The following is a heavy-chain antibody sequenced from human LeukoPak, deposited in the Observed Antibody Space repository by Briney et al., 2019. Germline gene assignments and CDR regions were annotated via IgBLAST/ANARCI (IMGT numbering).Heavy chain of an antibody. D-gene: IGHD2-2*01. CDR1: GYTFTSYG. V-gene: IGHV1-18*01. J-gene: IGHJ4*02. CDR3: ARGDIVVVPAWFDY. CDR2: ISAYNGNT. Sequence: ASVKVSCKASGYTFTSYGIRWVRQAPGQGLEWMGWISAYNGNTNYAQKLQGRVTMTTDTSTSTAYMELRSLRSDDTAVYYCARGDIVVVPAWFDYWGQGTLVTVSS.